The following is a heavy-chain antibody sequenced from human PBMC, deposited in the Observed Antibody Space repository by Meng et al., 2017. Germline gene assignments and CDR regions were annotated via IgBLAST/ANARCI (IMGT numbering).Heavy chain of an antibody. CDR1: VFTSSYGW. Sequence: ASGRCLGKSGGSVRRSCAPSVFTSSYGWTSWIPQAPGKGLEWVGRIKSKTDGGATDYAAPVKGRFTISRDDSKNTLYLQMNSLKTEGTAVYYCTLDTAMVTIDYWGQGTLVTVSS. V-gene: IGHV3-15*01. D-gene: IGHD5-18*01. J-gene: IGHJ4*02. CDR3: TLDTAMVTIDY. CDR2: IKSKTDGGAT.